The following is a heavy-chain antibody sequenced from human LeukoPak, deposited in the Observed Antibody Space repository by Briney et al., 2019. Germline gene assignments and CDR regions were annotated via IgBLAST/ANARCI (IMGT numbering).Heavy chain of an antibody. V-gene: IGHV3-48*03. Sequence: GGSLRLSCAASGFTFSSYEMNWVRQAPGKGLEWVSYISSSGSTIYYADSVKGRFTISRDNAKNSLYLQMNSLRAEDTAVYYCARAGKAYDPFDYWGQGTLVTVSS. J-gene: IGHJ4*02. CDR2: ISSSGSTI. D-gene: IGHD5-12*01. CDR1: GFTFSSYE. CDR3: ARAGKAYDPFDY.